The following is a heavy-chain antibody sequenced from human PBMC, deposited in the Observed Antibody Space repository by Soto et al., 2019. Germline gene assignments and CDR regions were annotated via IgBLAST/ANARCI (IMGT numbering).Heavy chain of an antibody. J-gene: IGHJ4*02. V-gene: IGHV3-23*01. CDR2: ISGSGGST. CDR1: GFTFSNYA. CDR3: AKDQGSSWYEIDY. D-gene: IGHD6-13*01. Sequence: CAASGFTFSNYAVTWVRQAPGKGLEWVSTISGSGGSTYYADSVKGRFTISRDNSKNTLYLQMNSLRAEDTAVYYCAKDQGSSWYEIDYWGQGTLVTVSS.